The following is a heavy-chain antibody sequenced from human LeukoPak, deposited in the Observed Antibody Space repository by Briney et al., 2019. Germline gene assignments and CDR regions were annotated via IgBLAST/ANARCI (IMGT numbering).Heavy chain of an antibody. J-gene: IGHJ6*02. D-gene: IGHD1-14*01. Sequence: GGSLRLSCAAPGFTFSSYGMHWVRQAPGKGLEWVAVIWYDGSNKYYADSVKGRFTISRDNSKNTLYLQMNSLRAEDTAVYYCAREPYRRAPNYYYYGMDVWGQGTTVTVSS. CDR2: IWYDGSNK. CDR3: AREPYRRAPNYYYYGMDV. CDR1: GFTFSSYG. V-gene: IGHV3-33*01.